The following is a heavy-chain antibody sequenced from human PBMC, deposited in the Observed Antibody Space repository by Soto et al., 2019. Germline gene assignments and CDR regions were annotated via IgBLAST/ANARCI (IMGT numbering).Heavy chain of an antibody. Sequence: QVQLVESGGGVVQPGRSLRLSCAASGFTFSTYSMHWVRQAPGKGLEWVAVISYAGNDVTYGDSVKGRSTISRDNSKNTLFLKVDSLRDEDTAVYYCARAENYFDSSRRWYSDLWGRGTLVTVSS. CDR2: ISYAGNDV. CDR3: ARAENYFDSSRRWYSDL. D-gene: IGHD3-22*01. J-gene: IGHJ2*01. V-gene: IGHV3-30-3*01. CDR1: GFTFSTYS.